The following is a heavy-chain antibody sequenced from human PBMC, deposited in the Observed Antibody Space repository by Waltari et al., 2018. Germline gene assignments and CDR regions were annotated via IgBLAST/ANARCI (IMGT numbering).Heavy chain of an antibody. CDR3: ARDHLTGTLAKNWFDP. Sequence: QVQLVQSGAEVKKPGSSVKVSCKASGGTFSSYAISWVRQAPGQRLEWMGWINAGNGNTKYSQKFQGRVTITRDTSASTAYMELSSLRSEDTAVYYCARDHLTGTLAKNWFDPWGQGTLVTVSS. J-gene: IGHJ5*02. CDR2: INAGNGNT. CDR1: GGTFSSYA. V-gene: IGHV1-3*01. D-gene: IGHD1-20*01.